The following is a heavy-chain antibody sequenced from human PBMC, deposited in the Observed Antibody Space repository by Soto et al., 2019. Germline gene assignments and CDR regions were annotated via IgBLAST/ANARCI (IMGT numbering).Heavy chain of an antibody. V-gene: IGHV1-18*01. Sequence: QVQLVQSGAEVKKPGASVKVSCKASGYTFTSYGISWVRQAPGQGLEWMGWISAYNGNTNYAQKLQGRVTMTTDTPTSTAYMELRSLRSDATAVYYCAGVWKGDYGIYGMDVWGQGTTVTVSS. CDR1: GYTFTSYG. CDR2: ISAYNGNT. J-gene: IGHJ6*02. D-gene: IGHD4-17*01. CDR3: AGVWKGDYGIYGMDV.